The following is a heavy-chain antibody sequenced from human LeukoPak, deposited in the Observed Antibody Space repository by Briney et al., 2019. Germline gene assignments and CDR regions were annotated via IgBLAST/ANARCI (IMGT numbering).Heavy chain of an antibody. CDR2: INSGGSST. D-gene: IGHD1/OR15-1a*01. J-gene: IGHJ4*02. CDR1: GFTFSSYW. Sequence: GGSLRLSCAASGFTFSSYWMHWVRQVPGKGPVWVSRINSGGSSTSYADSVKGRFTISRDNANNTLYLQMNSLRADDTAVYYCATSRTFDYWGQGTLVTVSS. V-gene: IGHV3-74*01. CDR3: ATSRTFDY.